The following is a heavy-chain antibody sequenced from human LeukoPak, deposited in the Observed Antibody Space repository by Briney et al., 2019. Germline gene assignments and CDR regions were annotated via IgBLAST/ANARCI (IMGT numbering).Heavy chain of an antibody. CDR2: IRSKAYGGTT. V-gene: IGHV3-49*04. D-gene: IGHD4-11*01. J-gene: IGHJ4*02. CDR3: TRAPYSNYVTLDY. CDR1: EFTFGDYA. Sequence: GGSLRLSCTASEFTFGDYAVSWVRQAPGRGLEWVGFIRSKAYGGTTEYAASVKGRFTISRDDSKSIAYLQMNSLRTEDTAVYYCTRAPYSNYVTLDYRGQGTLVTVSS.